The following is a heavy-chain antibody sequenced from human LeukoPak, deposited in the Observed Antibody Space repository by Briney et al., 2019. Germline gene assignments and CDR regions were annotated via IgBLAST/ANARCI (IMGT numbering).Heavy chain of an antibody. Sequence: SETLSLTCTVSGGSISSYYWSWIRQPPGKGLEWIGYIYYSGSTNYNPSLKSRVTISVDTSKNQFSLKLSSVTAADTAVYYCARHYPPYGDSTYYYYGMDVWGQGTTVTVSS. CDR2: IYYSGST. D-gene: IGHD4-17*01. J-gene: IGHJ6*02. CDR3: ARHYPPYGDSTYYYYGMDV. CDR1: GGSISSYY. V-gene: IGHV4-59*08.